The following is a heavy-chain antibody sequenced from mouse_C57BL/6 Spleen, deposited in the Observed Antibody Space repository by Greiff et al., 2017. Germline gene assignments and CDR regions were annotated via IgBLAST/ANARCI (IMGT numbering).Heavy chain of an antibody. Sequence: QVQLQQPGAELVMPGASVKLSCKASGYTFTSYWMHWVKQRPGQGLEWIGEIDPSDSYTNYNQKFKGKSTLTVDKSSSTAYMQLSSLTSEDSAVYYCARRDDSLLAYWGQGTLVTVSA. J-gene: IGHJ3*01. CDR2: IDPSDSYT. CDR1: GYTFTSYW. V-gene: IGHV1-69*01. CDR3: ARRDDSLLAY. D-gene: IGHD2-4*01.